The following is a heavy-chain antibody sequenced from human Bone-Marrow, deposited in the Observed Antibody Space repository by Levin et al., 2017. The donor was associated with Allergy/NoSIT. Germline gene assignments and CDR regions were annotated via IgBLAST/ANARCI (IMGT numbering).Heavy chain of an antibody. J-gene: IGHJ4*02. CDR3: SRGVCRGSQTYYVSRY. CDR2: LYSGGAT. CDR1: GFTVSSHY. D-gene: IGHD3-10*01. V-gene: IGHV3-66*01. Sequence: GESLKISCAVSGFTVSSHYMTWVRQAPGKGLEWVSLLYSGGATYYADSVKGRFTISRDNTKNTVFLQMNNLRAEDTAVYYCSRGVCRGSQTYYVSRYWGQGTLVTVSS.